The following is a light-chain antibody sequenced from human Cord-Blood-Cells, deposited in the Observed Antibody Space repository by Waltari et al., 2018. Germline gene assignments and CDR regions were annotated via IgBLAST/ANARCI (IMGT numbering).Light chain of an antibody. V-gene: IGKV1-39*01. CDR1: QSISSY. J-gene: IGKJ1*01. CDR2: AAS. Sequence: DIQMTQSPSSLSASVRDRVTITCRASQSISSYLNWYQQKPGKAPKLLIYAASSLQSGVPSRFSGSGSGTDFTLTISSLQPEDFATYDCQQSYSTPPWTFGQGTKVEIK. CDR3: QQSYSTPPWT.